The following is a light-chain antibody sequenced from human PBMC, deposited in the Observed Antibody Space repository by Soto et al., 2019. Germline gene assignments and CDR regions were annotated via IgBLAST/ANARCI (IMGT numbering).Light chain of an antibody. CDR2: QDS. CDR3: RAWDSSTGV. J-gene: IGLJ3*02. Sequence: SYELTQPPSVSVSPGQTASITCSGDKLGDKYACWYQQKPGQSPVLVIYQDSKRPSGIPERFSGSNSGNTATLTISGTQAMDGATYYCRAWDSSTGVFGGGTKVTVL. CDR1: KLGDKY. V-gene: IGLV3-1*01.